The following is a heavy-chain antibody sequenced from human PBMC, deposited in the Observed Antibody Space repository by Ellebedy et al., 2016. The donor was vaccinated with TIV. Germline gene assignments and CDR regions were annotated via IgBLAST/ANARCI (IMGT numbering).Heavy chain of an antibody. J-gene: IGHJ4*02. CDR2: INPIFGIA. D-gene: IGHD6-13*01. CDR3: ARGTYSSSWYGMDF. Sequence: AASVKVSCKASGGPFSGNAIIWVRQAPGQGLEWMGGINPIFGIANYAQSFQGRVTITADTSTSTAYMELSSLRSEDTAVYYCARGTYSSSWYGMDFWGQGTPVTVSS. V-gene: IGHV1-69*10. CDR1: GGPFSGNA.